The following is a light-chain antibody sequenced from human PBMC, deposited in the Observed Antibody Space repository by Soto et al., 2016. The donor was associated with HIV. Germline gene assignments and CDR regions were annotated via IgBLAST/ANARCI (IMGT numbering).Light chain of an antibody. CDR1: QSISSY. CDR2: AAF. V-gene: IGKV1-39*01. Sequence: DIQMTQSPSSLSASVGDRVTISCRASQSISSYLNWYQQKPGKAPKLLIYAAFSLQSGVPSRFSGSGSGTDFTLTINSLQPEDFATYYCQQTNSFPPTFGEGPRWRSN. CDR3: QQTNSFPPT. J-gene: IGKJ4*01.